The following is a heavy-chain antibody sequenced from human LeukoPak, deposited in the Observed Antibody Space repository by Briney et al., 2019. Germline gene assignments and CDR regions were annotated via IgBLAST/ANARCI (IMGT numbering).Heavy chain of an antibody. J-gene: IGHJ4*02. V-gene: IGHV4-39*07. Sequence: SETLSLTCTVSGGSVTYTNYYWGWIRQPPGKGLQWIGVIYYNGKTYYNPSLKSRVTVAVDMSTNQFSLKMTSVTAADTAVYFCARDMGAPDYGSYSVDYWGQGTLVTVSS. CDR3: ARDMGAPDYGSYSVDY. CDR2: IYYNGKT. D-gene: IGHD4-23*01. CDR1: GGSVTYTNYY.